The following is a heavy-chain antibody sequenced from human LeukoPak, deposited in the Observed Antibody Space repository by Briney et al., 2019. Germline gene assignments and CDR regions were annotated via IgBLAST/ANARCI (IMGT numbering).Heavy chain of an antibody. CDR1: GYTFTNYG. J-gene: IGHJ5*02. V-gene: IGHV1-18*01. CDR3: ARVSVFGVVTNWFDP. D-gene: IGHD3-3*01. Sequence: GASVKVSCKASGYTFTNYGINWVRQAPGQGLEWMGWISAYNGNTNYAQKLQGRVTMTTDTSTSTAYMELRSLRSGDTAVYYCARVSVFGVVTNWFDPWGQGTLVTVSS. CDR2: ISAYNGNT.